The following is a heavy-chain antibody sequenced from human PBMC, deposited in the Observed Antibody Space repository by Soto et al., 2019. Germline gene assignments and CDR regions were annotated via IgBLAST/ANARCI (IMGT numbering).Heavy chain of an antibody. D-gene: IGHD6-19*01. CDR1: GFTFSSYA. CDR2: ISGSGGST. Sequence: GSLRLSCAASGFTFSSYAMSWVRQAPGKGLEWVSAISGSGGSTYYADSVKGRFTISRDNSKNTLYLQMNSLRAEGTAVYYCAKEGGGWYYYYGMDVWGQGTTVTVSS. V-gene: IGHV3-23*01. J-gene: IGHJ6*02. CDR3: AKEGGGWYYYYGMDV.